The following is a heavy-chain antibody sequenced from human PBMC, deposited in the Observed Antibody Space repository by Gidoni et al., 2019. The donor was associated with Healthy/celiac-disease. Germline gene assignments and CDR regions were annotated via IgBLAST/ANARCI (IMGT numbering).Heavy chain of an antibody. Sequence: QVQLQESGPGLVKPSQTLSLPCTVSGGSISSGGYYWSWTRQHPGKGLEWIGYIYYSGSTYYNPSLKSRVTISVDTSKNQFSLKLSSVTAADTAVYYCARDSGSSSWYGRFDPWGQGTLVTVSS. CDR3: ARDSGSSSWYGRFDP. J-gene: IGHJ5*02. V-gene: IGHV4-31*03. CDR2: IYYSGST. CDR1: GGSISSGGYY. D-gene: IGHD6-13*01.